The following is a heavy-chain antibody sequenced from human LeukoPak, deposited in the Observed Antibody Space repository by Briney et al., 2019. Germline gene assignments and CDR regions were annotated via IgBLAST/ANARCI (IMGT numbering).Heavy chain of an antibody. V-gene: IGHV4-38-2*01. CDR1: GFSISDSY. J-gene: IGHJ4*02. D-gene: IGHD3-16*01. Sequence: GSLRLSCVVSGFSISDSYMTWIRQTPGKGLEWIGSIYHSGNTYYNPSPKSRVTISIDTSKNQFSLKLRSVTATDTAVYYCARVRRSRLAELDYWGQGTLVTVSS. CDR3: ARVRRSRLAELDY. CDR2: IYHSGNT.